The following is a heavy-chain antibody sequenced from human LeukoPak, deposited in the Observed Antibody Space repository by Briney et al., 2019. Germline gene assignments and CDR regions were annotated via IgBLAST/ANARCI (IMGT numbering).Heavy chain of an antibody. CDR2: INQDGSEK. V-gene: IGHV3-7*01. CDR3: ANAYSGSSDY. J-gene: IGHJ4*02. Sequence: GGSLRLSCAASGFTFRSYWMSWVRQAPGKGLEWVANINQDGSEKYYVDSVKGRFTISRDNAENSLYLQMNSLRVEDTAMYYCANAYSGSSDYWGQGTLVTVSS. CDR1: GFTFRSYW. D-gene: IGHD1-26*01.